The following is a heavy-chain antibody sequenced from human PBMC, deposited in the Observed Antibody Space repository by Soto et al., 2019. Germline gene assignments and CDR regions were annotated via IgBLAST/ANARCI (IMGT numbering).Heavy chain of an antibody. CDR3: ARYTLYGDYVSDY. J-gene: IGHJ4*02. Sequence: QLQLQESGPGLVKPSETLSLTCTVSGGSISSSSYYWGWIRQPPGKGLEWIGSIYYSGSTYYNPSLKDRVAISVDTSKNQCSLKLSSLTAADTAVYYCARYTLYGDYVSDYWGQGTLVTVSS. CDR2: IYYSGST. V-gene: IGHV4-39*01. D-gene: IGHD4-17*01. CDR1: GGSISSSSYY.